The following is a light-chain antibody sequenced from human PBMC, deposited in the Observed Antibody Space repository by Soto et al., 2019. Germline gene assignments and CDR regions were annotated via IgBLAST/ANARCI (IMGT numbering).Light chain of an antibody. CDR1: QSVSRH. J-gene: IGKJ2*01. Sequence: EIVLTQSPATLSLSPGERATLSCRASQSVSRHLAWYQQRPGQARRLLIYDIYYRDSGIPGRFSGSGSGTDYTLTISSRGPEDSAVYSCQQRSYWPRNTFAQGTKLEIK. CDR2: DIY. CDR3: QQRSYWPRNT. V-gene: IGKV3-11*01.